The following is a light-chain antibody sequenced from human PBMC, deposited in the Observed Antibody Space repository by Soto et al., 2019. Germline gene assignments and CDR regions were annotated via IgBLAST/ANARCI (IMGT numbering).Light chain of an antibody. V-gene: IGKV3-15*01. CDR2: AAS. CDR1: QSISTN. J-gene: IGKJ1*01. CDR3: HQYNNWPPWT. Sequence: EIVMTQSPATLSVSPGERVILSCRASQSISTNLAWYQYIPGQAPRLLIYAASTRATGIPARFSGSGSGTDFTLSITSLQSEDYAVYYCHQYNNWPPWTFCQGTKVAIK.